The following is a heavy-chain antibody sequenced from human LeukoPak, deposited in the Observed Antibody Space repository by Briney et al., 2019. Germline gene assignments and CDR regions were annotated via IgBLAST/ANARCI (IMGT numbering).Heavy chain of an antibody. CDR3: ARTKGYCTSTSCPGGMDV. D-gene: IGHD2-2*01. CDR1: GYTFTGHY. J-gene: IGHJ6*02. CDR2: INPNTGGP. Sequence: ASVKVSCKASGYTFTGHYMQWVRSAPGQGLEWMGWINPNTGGPNYAQKFQGRVIMTRDTSISTAYMELRRLTSDDTAVYYCARTKGYCTSTSCPGGMDVWGQGTTVTVS. V-gene: IGHV1-2*02.